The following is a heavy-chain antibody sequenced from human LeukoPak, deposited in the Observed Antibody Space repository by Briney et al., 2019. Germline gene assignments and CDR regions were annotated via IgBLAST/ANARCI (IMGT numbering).Heavy chain of an antibody. D-gene: IGHD6-19*01. CDR2: ISWNSGSI. Sequence: GRSLRLSCAASGFTFDDYAMHWVRQAPGKGLEWVSGISWNSGSIGYADSVKGRFTISRDNAKNSLYLQMNSLRAEDTAVYYCAKEGVAGNFDYWGQGTLVTVSS. J-gene: IGHJ4*02. CDR1: GFTFDDYA. V-gene: IGHV3-9*01. CDR3: AKEGVAGNFDY.